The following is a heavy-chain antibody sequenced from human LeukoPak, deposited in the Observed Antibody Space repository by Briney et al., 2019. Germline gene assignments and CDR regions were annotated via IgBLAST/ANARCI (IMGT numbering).Heavy chain of an antibody. Sequence: GGSLRLSCAASGFTFSTYAMSWVRQAPGKGLEWVSAISGSGITTYYADSVKGRFTISRDNSKNTLYLQMNSLTAGDTAVYYCATSPRGYSHGYDYWGQGTLVTVSS. CDR1: GFTFSTYA. CDR3: ATSPRGYSHGYDY. V-gene: IGHV3-23*01. CDR2: ISGSGITT. J-gene: IGHJ4*02. D-gene: IGHD5-18*01.